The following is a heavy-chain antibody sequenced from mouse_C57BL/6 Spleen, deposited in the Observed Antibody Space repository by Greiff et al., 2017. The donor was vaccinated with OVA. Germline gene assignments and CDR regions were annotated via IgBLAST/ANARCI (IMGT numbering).Heavy chain of an antibody. D-gene: IGHD1-1*01. J-gene: IGHJ4*01. Sequence: VMLVESEGGLVQPGRSMKLSCTASGFTFSDYYMAWVRQVPEKGLEWVANINYDGSSTYYLDSLKSRFIISRDNAKNILYLQMSSLKSEDTATYYCARGGYYGSSYYYAMDYWGQGTSVTVSS. CDR1: GFTFSDYY. CDR2: INYDGSST. V-gene: IGHV5-16*01. CDR3: ARGGYYGSSYYYAMDY.